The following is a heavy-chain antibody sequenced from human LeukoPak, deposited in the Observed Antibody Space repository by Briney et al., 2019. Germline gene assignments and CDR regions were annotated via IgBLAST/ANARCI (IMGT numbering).Heavy chain of an antibody. CDR2: TNHSGST. J-gene: IGHJ4*02. V-gene: IGHV4-34*01. CDR1: GGSFSGYY. D-gene: IGHD3-9*01. Sequence: SETLSLTCAVYGGSFSGYYWSWIRQPPGKGLEWIGETNHSGSTNYNPSLKSRVTISVDTSKNQFSLKLSSVTAADTAVYYCASIILTGNYFDYWGQGTLVTVSS. CDR3: ASIILTGNYFDY.